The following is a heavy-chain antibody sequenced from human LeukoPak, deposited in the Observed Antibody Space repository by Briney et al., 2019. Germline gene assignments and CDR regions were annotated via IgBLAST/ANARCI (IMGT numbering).Heavy chain of an antibody. D-gene: IGHD3-22*01. CDR3: ARGYYDSSGYYRYYYYGMDV. CDR1: GFTFSSYA. V-gene: IGHV3-30-3*01. CDR2: ISYDGSNK. J-gene: IGHJ6*02. Sequence: PGGSLRLSCAASGFTFSSYAMPWVRQAPGKGLEWVAVISYDGSNKYYADSVKGRFTISRDNSKNTLYLQMNSLRAEDTAVYYCARGYYDSSGYYRYYYYGMDVWGQGTTVTVSS.